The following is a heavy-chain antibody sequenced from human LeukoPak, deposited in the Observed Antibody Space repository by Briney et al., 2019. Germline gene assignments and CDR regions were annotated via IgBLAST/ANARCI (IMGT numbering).Heavy chain of an antibody. CDR2: FDPEDGET. J-gene: IGHJ3*02. Sequence: ASVKVSCKVSGYTLTELSMHWVRQAPGKGLEWMGGFDPEDGETIYAQKFQGRVTMTEDTSTDTAYMELSSLRSDDTAVYYCARLWGYYDAFDIWGQGTMVTVSS. CDR1: GYTLTELS. V-gene: IGHV1-24*01. D-gene: IGHD2-15*01. CDR3: ARLWGYYDAFDI.